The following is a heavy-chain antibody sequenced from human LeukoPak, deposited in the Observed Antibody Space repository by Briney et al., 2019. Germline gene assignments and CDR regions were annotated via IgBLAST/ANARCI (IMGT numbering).Heavy chain of an antibody. Sequence: ASVKVSCKASGYTFTSYDINWVRQATGQGLEWMGWMNPNSGNTGYAQKFQGRVAMTRNTSISTAYMELSSPRSEDTAVYYCARASSGWYFDYWGQGTLVTVSS. CDR3: ARASSGWYFDY. D-gene: IGHD6-19*01. V-gene: IGHV1-8*01. CDR2: MNPNSGNT. J-gene: IGHJ4*02. CDR1: GYTFTSYD.